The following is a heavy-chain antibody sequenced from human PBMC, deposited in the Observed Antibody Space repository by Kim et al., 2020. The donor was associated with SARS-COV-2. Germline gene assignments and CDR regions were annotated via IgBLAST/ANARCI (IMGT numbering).Heavy chain of an antibody. V-gene: IGHV6-1*01. J-gene: IGHJ4*02. CDR1: GDSVSSNSAS. D-gene: IGHD2-15*01. Sequence: SQTLSLTCDISGDSVSSNSASWNWIRQSPSRGLEWLGRAIYRSKWINEYAESVRSRITITPDTTKNQFSLLLNSVVPEDTAVYYCARERGWRVDYWGQGNLVVVSS. CDR2: AIYRSKWIN. CDR3: ARERGWRVDY.